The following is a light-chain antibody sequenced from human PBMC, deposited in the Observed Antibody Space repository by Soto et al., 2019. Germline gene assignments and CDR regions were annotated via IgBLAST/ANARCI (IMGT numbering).Light chain of an antibody. J-gene: IGKJ1*01. CDR1: QSVSSN. V-gene: IGKV3-15*01. CDR3: QQYNNWPQT. Sequence: EIVMTQSPATLSVSPGERATLSCRASQSVSSNLAWSQQKPGQAPRLLIYGASTRATGIPARFSGSGSGTEFTLTISSLQSEDFAVYCCQQYNNWPQTFGQGTKVEI. CDR2: GAS.